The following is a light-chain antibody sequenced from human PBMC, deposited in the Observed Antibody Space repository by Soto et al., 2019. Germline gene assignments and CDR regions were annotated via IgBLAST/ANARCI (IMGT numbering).Light chain of an antibody. J-gene: IGLJ1*01. CDR1: SSDVGGYNS. V-gene: IGLV2-14*03. Sequence: QSALTQPASVSGSPGESITISCTGTSSDVGGYNSVSWYQHHPGKAPKLILYDVRDRPSGVSYRFSGSKSGNTASLTISGLQAADEADYFCSSFTSSMTNVFGSGTKLTVL. CDR2: DVR. CDR3: SSFTSSMTNV.